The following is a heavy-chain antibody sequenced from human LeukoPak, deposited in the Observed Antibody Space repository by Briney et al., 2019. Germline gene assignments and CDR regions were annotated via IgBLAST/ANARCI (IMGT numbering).Heavy chain of an antibody. CDR1: GFTVSSNY. CDR2: IYSGGRT. V-gene: IGHV3-53*01. CDR3: ARYCSSTSCPSGAFDI. D-gene: IGHD2-2*01. J-gene: IGHJ3*02. Sequence: GGSLRLSCAASGFTVSSNYVSWVRQAPGKGLEWVSVIYSGGRTYYADSVKGRFTISRDNSKNTLYLQMNSLRAEDTAVYYCARYCSSTSCPSGAFDIWGQGTMVTVSS.